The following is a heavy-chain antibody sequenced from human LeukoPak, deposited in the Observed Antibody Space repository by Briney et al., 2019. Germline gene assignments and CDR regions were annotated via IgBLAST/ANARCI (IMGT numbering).Heavy chain of an antibody. CDR2: IKQDGSKK. Sequence: GGSLRLSCAASGFTFSSYAVSWVRQAPGKGLEWVANIKQDGSKKYYVDSVKGRFTISRDNAKNSLYLQMNSLRAEDTAVYYCARVLGVDTAMGGGDYWGQGTLVTVSS. D-gene: IGHD5-18*01. CDR1: GFTFSSYA. V-gene: IGHV3-7*01. CDR3: ARVLGVDTAMGGGDY. J-gene: IGHJ4*02.